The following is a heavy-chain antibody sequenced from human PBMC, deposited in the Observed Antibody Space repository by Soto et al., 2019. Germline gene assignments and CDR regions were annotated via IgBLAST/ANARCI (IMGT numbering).Heavy chain of an antibody. V-gene: IGHV3-30*03. CDR3: AEWSSSSLRISYFAPVDV. CDR2: ISYDGSKK. D-gene: IGHD6-6*01. Sequence: GGSLRLSCAASGFPFSSYAMSWVRQAPGKGLERVAVISYDGSKKYYTDSLKGRFTISRDNSNNTLYLQMNSLIAEDTSVYRCAEWSSSSLRISYFAPVDVWGKGTTVTLAS. CDR1: GFPFSSYA. J-gene: IGHJ6*04.